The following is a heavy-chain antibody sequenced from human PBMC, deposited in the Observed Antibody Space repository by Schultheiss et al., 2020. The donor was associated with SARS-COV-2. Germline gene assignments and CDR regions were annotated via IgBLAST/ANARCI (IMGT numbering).Heavy chain of an antibody. CDR3: ANGYSNYLSIFDY. J-gene: IGHJ4*02. D-gene: IGHD4-11*01. Sequence: GGSLRLSCAASGFTFDDYGMSWVRQAPGKGLEWVSGISGSGGSTYYADSVKGRFTISRDNSKNTLYLQMNSLRAEDTAVYYCANGYSNYLSIFDYWGQGTLVTVSS. CDR2: ISGSGGST. CDR1: GFTFDDYG. V-gene: IGHV3-23*01.